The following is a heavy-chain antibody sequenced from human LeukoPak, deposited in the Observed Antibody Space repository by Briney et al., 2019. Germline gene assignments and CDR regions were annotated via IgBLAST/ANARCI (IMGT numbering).Heavy chain of an antibody. J-gene: IGHJ6*02. V-gene: IGHV4-59*01. Sequence: SETLSLTCTVSGGSISSYYWSWIRQPPGKGLEWIGYIYYSGSTNYHPSLKSRVTISVDTSKNQFSLKLSSVTAADTAVYYCARLIRGSSYYYYGMDVWGQGTTVTVPS. D-gene: IGHD6-6*01. CDR3: ARLIRGSSYYYYGMDV. CDR1: GGSISSYY. CDR2: IYYSGST.